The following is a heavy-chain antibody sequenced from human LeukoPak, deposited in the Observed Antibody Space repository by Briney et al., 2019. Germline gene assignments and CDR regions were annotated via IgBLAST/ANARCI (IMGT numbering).Heavy chain of an antibody. D-gene: IGHD3-10*02. CDR1: GGTFSSYA. V-gene: IGHV1-69*04. CDR2: IIPILGIA. CDR3: ARVAGEAMFHYYYYGMDV. Sequence: ASVKVSCKASGGTFSSYAISWARQAPGQGLEWMGRIIPILGIANYAQKFQGRVTITADKSTSTAYMELSSLRSEDTAVYYCARVAGEAMFHYYYYGMDVWGQGTTVTVSS. J-gene: IGHJ6*02.